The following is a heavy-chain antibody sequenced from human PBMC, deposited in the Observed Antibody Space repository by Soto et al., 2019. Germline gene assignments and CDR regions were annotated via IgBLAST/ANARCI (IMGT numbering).Heavy chain of an antibody. V-gene: IGHV4-39*02. Sequence: PSETLSLTCTVSGDSISSSSYYWGWIRQPPGKGLEWIGSIYYSGSTYYNPSLKSRVTMSVDTSKNHFSLEVSSVTPDDTAVYYCVRLIGNSWLDSWGQGTLVTVSS. CDR1: GDSISSSSYY. CDR3: VRLIGNSWLDS. D-gene: IGHD2-8*01. CDR2: IYYSGST. J-gene: IGHJ5*01.